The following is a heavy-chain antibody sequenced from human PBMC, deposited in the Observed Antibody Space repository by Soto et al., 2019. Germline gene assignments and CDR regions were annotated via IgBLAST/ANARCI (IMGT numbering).Heavy chain of an antibody. CDR1: GGSISSYY. CDR2: IYYSGST. D-gene: IGHD6-13*01. CDR3: GRGAAAGSYFDY. Sequence: SETLSLTCTVSGGSISSYYWSWIRQPPGKGLEWIGYIYYSGSTNYNPSLKSRVTISVDTSKNQFSLKLSSVTAADTAVYYCGRGAAAGSYFDYWGQGTLVTVSS. J-gene: IGHJ4*02. V-gene: IGHV4-59*01.